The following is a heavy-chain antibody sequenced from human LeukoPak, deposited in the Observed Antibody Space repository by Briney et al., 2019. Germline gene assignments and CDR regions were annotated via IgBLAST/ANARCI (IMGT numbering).Heavy chain of an antibody. Sequence: SETLSLTCTVSGGSISSYYWSWIRQPPGKGLEWIGYIYTSGSTNYNPSLKSRVTISVDTSKNQFSLKLSSVTAADTAVYYCARALRIAAAVHYFDYWGQGTLVTVSS. CDR1: GGSISSYY. CDR2: IYTSGST. D-gene: IGHD6-13*01. V-gene: IGHV4-4*09. J-gene: IGHJ4*02. CDR3: ARALRIAAAVHYFDY.